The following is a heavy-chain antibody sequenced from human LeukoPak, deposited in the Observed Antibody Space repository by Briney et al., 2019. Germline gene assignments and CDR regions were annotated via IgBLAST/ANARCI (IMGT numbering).Heavy chain of an antibody. V-gene: IGHV4-59*01. D-gene: IGHD1-26*01. CDR2: IYHSGTT. CDR1: GGSISTYY. Sequence: SETLSLTCTVSGGSISTYYWSWIRQPPGKGLEWIGYIYHSGTTNYNPSLKSRVTISLDTSKNQYSLKLSSVTAADTAVYYCARDLGLGATDAFDIWGQGTMVTVSS. CDR3: ARDLGLGATDAFDI. J-gene: IGHJ3*02.